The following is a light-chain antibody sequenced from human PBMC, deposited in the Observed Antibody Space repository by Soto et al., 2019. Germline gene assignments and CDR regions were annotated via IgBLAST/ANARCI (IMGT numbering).Light chain of an antibody. J-gene: IGKJ1*01. Sequence: EIVLTQSPATLSLSPGERATLSCRASQSVSNYLAWYQQKPGQAPRLLMYDASNRATGIPAKFSGSGSGTDSTLTITSLEPEDFAVYYCQHRSNWPTFGQGTKVDIK. CDR2: DAS. CDR3: QHRSNWPT. V-gene: IGKV3-11*01. CDR1: QSVSNY.